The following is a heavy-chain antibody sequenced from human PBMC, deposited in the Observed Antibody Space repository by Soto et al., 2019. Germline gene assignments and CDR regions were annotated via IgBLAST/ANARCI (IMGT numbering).Heavy chain of an antibody. J-gene: IGHJ6*02. CDR3: TREGSAPYYYYGMDA. V-gene: IGHV1-18*01. CDR2: INTHNGNT. CDR1: GYTFTTYG. D-gene: IGHD3-10*01. Sequence: QVQLEQSAPEVKKPGASVKVSCKASGYTFTTYGISWVRQAPGQGLEWMGWINTHNGNTNYAQNFQGRVIMTADTTTSTSYMELRRLRSDDRAVEYGTREGSAPYYYYGMDAWGQGTTVTVSS.